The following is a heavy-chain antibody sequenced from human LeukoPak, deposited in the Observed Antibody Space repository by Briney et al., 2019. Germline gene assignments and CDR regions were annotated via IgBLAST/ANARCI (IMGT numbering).Heavy chain of an antibody. CDR1: GFTVSSNY. CDR2: IKARDAGGTT. D-gene: IGHD3-16*01. Sequence: GGSLRLSCAASGFTVSSNYMSWVRQAPGKGLEWVGRIKARDAGGTTDYAAPVRGRFSISRDDSKDTLYLQMNSLKTEDTAMYYCTTLRGFLGYWGQGALVTVSS. V-gene: IGHV3-15*01. CDR3: TTLRGFLGY. J-gene: IGHJ4*02.